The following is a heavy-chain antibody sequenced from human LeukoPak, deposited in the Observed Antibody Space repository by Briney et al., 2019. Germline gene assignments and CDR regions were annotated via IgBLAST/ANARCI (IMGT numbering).Heavy chain of an antibody. D-gene: IGHD6-19*01. Sequence: SETLSLTCAVYGGSFSGYYWSWIRQPPGKGLEWIGEINHSGSTNYNPSLKSRVTKSVDTSKNQFSLKLSSVTAADTAVYYCARVRSSGWRLVDYWGQGTLVTVSS. V-gene: IGHV4-34*01. J-gene: IGHJ4*02. CDR1: GGSFSGYY. CDR2: INHSGST. CDR3: ARVRSSGWRLVDY.